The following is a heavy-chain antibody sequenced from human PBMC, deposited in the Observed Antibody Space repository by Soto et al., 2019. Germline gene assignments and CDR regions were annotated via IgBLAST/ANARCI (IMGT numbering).Heavy chain of an antibody. Sequence: GGSLRLSCAASGFTFSSYGMHWVRQAPGKGLEWVAVISYDGSNKYYADSVKGRFTISRDNSKNTLYLQMNSLRAEDTAVYYCAKDSWDWGSGSHISHPGGMDVWGQGTTVTVSS. CDR3: AKDSWDWGSGSHISHPGGMDV. D-gene: IGHD3-10*01. CDR1: GFTFSSYG. CDR2: ISYDGSNK. V-gene: IGHV3-30*18. J-gene: IGHJ6*02.